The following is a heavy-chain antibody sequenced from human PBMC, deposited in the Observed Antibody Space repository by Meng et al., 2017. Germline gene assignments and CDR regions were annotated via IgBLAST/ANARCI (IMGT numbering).Heavy chain of an antibody. CDR2: IIPIFGTA. J-gene: IGHJ6*02. CDR3: ARDSWRGYSYGYWVDHYYGMDV. CDR1: GGTFSSYA. V-gene: IGHV1-69*05. D-gene: IGHD5-18*01. Sequence: SVKVSCKASGGTFSSYAISWVRQAPGQGLEWMGGIIPIFGTANYAQKFQGRVTITTDESTSTAYMELSSLRSEDTAVYYCARDSWRGYSYGYWVDHYYGMDVWGQGTTVTVSS.